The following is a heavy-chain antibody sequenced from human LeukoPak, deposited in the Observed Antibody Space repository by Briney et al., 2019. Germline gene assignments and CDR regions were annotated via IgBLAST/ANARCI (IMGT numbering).Heavy chain of an antibody. J-gene: IGHJ4*02. Sequence: AETLSLTCSVSGGSITSYYWSWIRQPPGKGLEWIGYIFHSGSTDYNPSLESRVTISIDTSQNQFSLKLTSVTAADTAVYYCASSIGVAGSGKYSFDYWGQGPLVTVSS. CDR1: GGSITSYY. V-gene: IGHV4-59*08. CDR2: IFHSGST. CDR3: ASSIGVAGSGKYSFDY. D-gene: IGHD6-19*01.